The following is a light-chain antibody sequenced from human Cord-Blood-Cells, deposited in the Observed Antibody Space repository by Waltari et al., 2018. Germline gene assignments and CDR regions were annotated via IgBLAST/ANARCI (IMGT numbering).Light chain of an antibody. CDR3: QSYDSSNLWV. CDR2: EDN. Sequence: NFMLTQPHSVSESPGKTVTISCTRSSGSIASNYVQWYQQPPGSAPTTVIYEDNQRPSGVPDRFSGSIDSSSNSASLTISGLKTEDEADYYCQSYDSSNLWVFGGGTKLTVL. J-gene: IGLJ3*02. CDR1: SGSIASNY. V-gene: IGLV6-57*03.